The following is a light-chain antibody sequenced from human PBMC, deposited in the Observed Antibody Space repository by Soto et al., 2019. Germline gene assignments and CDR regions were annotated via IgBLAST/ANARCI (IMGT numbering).Light chain of an antibody. V-gene: IGLV2-23*02. J-gene: IGLJ1*01. Sequence: QSALTQPASVSGSPGQSITISCTGTTSDVGTYNLVSWYQQHPGNAPKLLLYEVSKRPSGVSDRFSASKSGNTASLTISGLQAEDEADYYCCSYAGSGTPYVFGTGTKVTVL. CDR1: TSDVGTYNL. CDR3: CSYAGSGTPYV. CDR2: EVS.